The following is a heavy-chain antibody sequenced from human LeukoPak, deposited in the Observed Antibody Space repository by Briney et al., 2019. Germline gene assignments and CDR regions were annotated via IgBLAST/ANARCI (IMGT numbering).Heavy chain of an antibody. CDR2: IRYDGSNT. CDR1: GFTFSNYG. V-gene: IGHV3-30*02. CDR3: AKDHWLVLDY. J-gene: IGHJ4*02. Sequence: PGGSLRLSCAASGFTFSNYGMHWVRQAPGKGLEWVAFIRYDGSNTYYADSVRGRFTISRDNSKNTVFLQMISLRPEDTAVYYCAKDHWLVLDYWGQGTLVTVSS. D-gene: IGHD6-19*01.